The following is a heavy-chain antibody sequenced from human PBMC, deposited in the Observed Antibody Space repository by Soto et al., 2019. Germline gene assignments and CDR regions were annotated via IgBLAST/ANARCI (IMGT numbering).Heavy chain of an antibody. D-gene: IGHD6-13*01. CDR2: ISNNGAHT. V-gene: IGHV3-64*01. Sequence: EAQLMESGGGLVQPGGSLRLSCAASGFTFSNYEMHWVRQAPGKGLEYVSGISNNGAHTDYANSVKGRFTISRDNSENTLYLQMGSLRAEDMALYYCARLGHGSRWPNVYMDVWGKRTTVTVSS. J-gene: IGHJ6*03. CDR3: ARLGHGSRWPNVYMDV. CDR1: GFTFSNYE.